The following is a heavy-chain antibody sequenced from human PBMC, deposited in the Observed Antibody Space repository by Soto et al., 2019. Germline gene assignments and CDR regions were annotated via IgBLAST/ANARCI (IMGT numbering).Heavy chain of an antibody. D-gene: IGHD6-13*01. CDR2: ISGSGGST. CDR1: GFTFSSYA. V-gene: IGHV3-23*01. Sequence: EVQLLESGGGLVQPGGSLRLSCAASGFTFSSYAMSWVRQAPGKGLEWVSAISGSGGSTYYADSVKGRFTISRDNSKNTLYLQMNSLRAEDTAVYYCAKDTVTYISSWNYWYFDLWGRGTLITVSS. J-gene: IGHJ2*01. CDR3: AKDTVTYISSWNYWYFDL.